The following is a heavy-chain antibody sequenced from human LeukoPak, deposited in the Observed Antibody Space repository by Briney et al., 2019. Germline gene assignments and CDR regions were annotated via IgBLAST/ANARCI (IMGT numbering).Heavy chain of an antibody. CDR3: ARDQRLGYCSGGSCYRTFHWFDP. CDR1: GFTFSSYA. V-gene: IGHV3-30*04. Sequence: GGSLRLSCAASGFTFSSYAMHWVRQAPGKELEWVAVISYDGSNKYYADSVKGRFTISRDNSKNTLYLQMNSLRAEDTAVYYCARDQRLGYCSGGSCYRTFHWFDPWGQGTLVTVSS. J-gene: IGHJ5*02. D-gene: IGHD2-15*01. CDR2: ISYDGSNK.